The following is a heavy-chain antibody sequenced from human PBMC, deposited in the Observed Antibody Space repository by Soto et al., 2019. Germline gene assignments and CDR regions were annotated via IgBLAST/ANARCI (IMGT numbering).Heavy chain of an antibody. D-gene: IGHD1-26*01. V-gene: IGHV1-24*01. CDR3: ATDSTGELIPQFDY. J-gene: IGHJ4*02. CDR1: GYTFTSYY. Sequence: ASVKVSCKASGYTFTSYYMHWVRQAPGKGLEWMGGFDPEDGETIYAQKFQGRVTMTEDTSTDTAYMELSSLRSEDTAVYYCATDSTGELIPQFDYWGQGTLVTVSS. CDR2: FDPEDGET.